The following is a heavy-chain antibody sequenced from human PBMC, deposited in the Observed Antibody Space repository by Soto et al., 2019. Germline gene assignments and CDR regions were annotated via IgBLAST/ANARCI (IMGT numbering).Heavy chain of an antibody. D-gene: IGHD6-13*01. Sequence: QITLKESGPALVKPTQTLTLTCSFSALSLTTRGVAVGWIRQPPGKALEWLAAIYWNDDKYYSPALKTRLTITKDTSINQVVLTMTSMDPVDTATYYCAARIADMWFDPWGQGTLVTDSS. CDR1: ALSLTTRGVA. J-gene: IGHJ5*02. V-gene: IGHV2-5*01. CDR2: IYWNDDK. CDR3: AARIADMWFDP.